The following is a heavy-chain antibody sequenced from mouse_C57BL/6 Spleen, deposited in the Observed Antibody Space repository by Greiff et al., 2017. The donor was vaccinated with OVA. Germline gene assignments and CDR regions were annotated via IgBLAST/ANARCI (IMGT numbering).Heavy chain of an antibody. CDR2: IYPGSGST. J-gene: IGHJ1*03. Sequence: QVQLKQPGAELVKPGASVKMSCKASGYTFTSYWITWVKQRPGQGLEWIGDIYPGSGSTNYNEKFKSKATLTVDTSSSTAYMQLSSLTSEDSAVYYCASSFITTVASRYFDVWGTGTTVTVSS. V-gene: IGHV1-55*01. CDR1: GYTFTSYW. CDR3: ASSFITTVASRYFDV. D-gene: IGHD1-1*01.